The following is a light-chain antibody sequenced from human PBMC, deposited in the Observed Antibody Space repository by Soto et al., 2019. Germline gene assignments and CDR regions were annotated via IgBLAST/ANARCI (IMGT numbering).Light chain of an antibody. J-gene: IGLJ1*01. CDR2: GNY. CDR1: SSNIGAGYD. V-gene: IGLV1-40*01. Sequence: QSVLTQPPSVSGAPGQRVTISCTGSSSNIGAGYDVHWYQQLPGTAPKLLIYGNYNRPAGVPDRFSCSKSGTSASLAITGLQAEDEADYYCQSYDSSLSGSCVFGTGTKLTGL. CDR3: QSYDSSLSGSCV.